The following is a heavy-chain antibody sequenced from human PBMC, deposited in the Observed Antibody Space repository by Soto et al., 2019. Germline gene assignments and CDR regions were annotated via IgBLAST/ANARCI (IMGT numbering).Heavy chain of an antibody. V-gene: IGHV3-30-3*01. CDR3: ARVHSSGAY. J-gene: IGHJ4*02. CDR2: ISYDGSNK. Sequence: QVQLVESGGGVVQPGRSLRLSCAASGFTFSSYAMHWVRQAPGKGLEWVAVISYDGSNKYYADSVKGRFTISRDNSKNTLYLQMNSLRAEDSAVYYCARVHSSGAYWGQGTLVNVSS. CDR1: GFTFSSYA. D-gene: IGHD6-19*01.